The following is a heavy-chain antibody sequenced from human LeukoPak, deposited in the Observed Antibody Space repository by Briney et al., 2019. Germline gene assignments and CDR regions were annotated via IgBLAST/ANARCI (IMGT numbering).Heavy chain of an antibody. CDR1: GFTFSRYA. CDR2: ISGRGGST. Sequence: TGGSLRLSCAASGFTFSRYAMTWVRQAPGKGLEWVSAISGRGGSTYYADSVKGRFTISRDNSKNTLYLQMNSLRAEDTAVYYCAKDGQYCSGGSCPPAKYYFDYWGQGTLVTVSS. CDR3: AKDGQYCSGGSCPPAKYYFDY. V-gene: IGHV3-23*01. D-gene: IGHD2-15*01. J-gene: IGHJ4*02.